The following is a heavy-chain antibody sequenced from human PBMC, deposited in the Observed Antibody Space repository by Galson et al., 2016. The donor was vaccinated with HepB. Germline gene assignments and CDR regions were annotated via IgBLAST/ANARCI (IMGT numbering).Heavy chain of an antibody. V-gene: IGHV3-15*01. J-gene: IGHJ6*02. CDR3: TTDSCISNTCYIGYYYGMDV. Sequence: SLRLSCAASGFSVNNAWMSWVRQAPGKGLEWVGRIKSKTDGGTTDNAAPVKGRFSISRDDSRNTLYLQMNSLKAEDTAVYYCTTDSCISNTCYIGYYYGMDVWGQGTTVTVSS. CDR2: IKSKTDGGTT. D-gene: IGHD2-2*02. CDR1: GFSVNNAW.